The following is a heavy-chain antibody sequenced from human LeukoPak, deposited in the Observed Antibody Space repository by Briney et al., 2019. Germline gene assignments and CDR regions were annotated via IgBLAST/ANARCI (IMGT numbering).Heavy chain of an antibody. J-gene: IGHJ4*02. CDR3: ARSRGSTTNKYYSDY. Sequence: PSGTLSLTCTVSGASISSHYWGWIRQPPGKGLEWIASIYYSGSTYYNPSLKSQVTISVDTSKNQFSLELSSVTAADTAVYYCARSRGSTTNKYYSDYWGQGTLVTVSS. CDR2: IYYSGST. CDR1: GASISSHY. V-gene: IGHV4-39*01. D-gene: IGHD3-10*01.